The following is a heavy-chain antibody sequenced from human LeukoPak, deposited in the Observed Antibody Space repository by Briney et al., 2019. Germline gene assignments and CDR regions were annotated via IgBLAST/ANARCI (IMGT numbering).Heavy chain of an antibody. J-gene: IGHJ4*02. CDR3: ARYSSGPNTPIDY. D-gene: IGHD6-19*01. CDR2: IYYSGST. V-gene: IGHV4-59*01. Sequence: SETLSLTCTVSGGSISSYYWSWIRQPPGKGLEWIAYIYYSGSTNYNPSLKSRVTISVDTSKNQFSLKLSPVTAADTAVYYCARYSSGPNTPIDYWGQGTLVTVSS. CDR1: GGSISSYY.